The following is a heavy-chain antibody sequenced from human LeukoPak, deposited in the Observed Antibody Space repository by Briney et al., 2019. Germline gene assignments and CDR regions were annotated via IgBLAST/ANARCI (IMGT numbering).Heavy chain of an antibody. V-gene: IGHV4-4*02. CDR1: GGSISSSHW. CDR3: ARLRYYGSGSYPMTGNWFDP. CDR2: IYHSGST. J-gene: IGHJ5*02. Sequence: SETLSLTCAVSGGSISSSHWWTWVRQPPGKGLEWIGEIYHSGSTNYNPSLKSRITISVDMSKNQFSLKLSSVTAADTAVYYCARLRYYGSGSYPMTGNWFDPWGQGTLVTVSS. D-gene: IGHD3-10*01.